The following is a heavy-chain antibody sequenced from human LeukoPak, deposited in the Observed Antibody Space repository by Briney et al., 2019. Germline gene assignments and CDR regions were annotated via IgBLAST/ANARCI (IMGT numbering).Heavy chain of an antibody. CDR3: AREWAGPSFDY. V-gene: IGHV3-7*01. CDR1: GFTFSSYA. J-gene: IGHJ4*02. D-gene: IGHD6-19*01. Sequence: GGSLRLSCAASGFTFSSYAMSWVRQAPGKGLEWVANIKQDGSEKSYVDSVKGRFTISRDNTKNSLYLQMNSLRAEDTAVYFCAREWAGPSFDYWGQGTLVTVSS. CDR2: IKQDGSEK.